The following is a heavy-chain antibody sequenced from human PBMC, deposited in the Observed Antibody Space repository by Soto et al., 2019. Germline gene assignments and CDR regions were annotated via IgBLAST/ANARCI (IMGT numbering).Heavy chain of an antibody. Sequence: SETLSLTCTVSGGSISSSSYYWGWIRQPPGKGLEWIGSIYYSGSTYYNPSLKSRVTISVDTSKNQFSLKLSSVTAADTAVYYCARLGDLGPPRITIFGVVIMAFDYWGQGTLVTVSS. J-gene: IGHJ4*02. CDR2: IYYSGST. CDR3: ARLGDLGPPRITIFGVVIMAFDY. CDR1: GGSISSSSYY. V-gene: IGHV4-39*01. D-gene: IGHD3-3*01.